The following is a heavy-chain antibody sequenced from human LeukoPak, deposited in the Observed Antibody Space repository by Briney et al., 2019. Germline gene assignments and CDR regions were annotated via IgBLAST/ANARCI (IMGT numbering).Heavy chain of an antibody. J-gene: IGHJ4*02. V-gene: IGHV4-39*01. D-gene: IGHD5-24*01. CDR3: ARLGDAYNLLLDY. CDR1: GGSISSSNYY. CDR2: IYYSGST. Sequence: SETLSLTCTVSGGSISSSNYYWAWIRQPPGKGLEWIGSIYYSGSTYYNPSLKSRVTISVDTSKNQFSLKLTSVTAGDTALYYCARLGDAYNLLLDYWGQGTLVTVSS.